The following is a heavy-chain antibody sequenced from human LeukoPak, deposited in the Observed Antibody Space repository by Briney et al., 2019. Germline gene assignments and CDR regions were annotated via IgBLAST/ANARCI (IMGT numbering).Heavy chain of an antibody. CDR2: IRYSSSTR. CDR3: ARVGSEWLVNDY. J-gene: IGHJ4*02. Sequence: GGSLRLSCSASGFIFRSYNMNWVREAPGQRVEWVSYIRYSSSTRYYADSVKGRFTISRDNAKDSLYLQTNSPRDEDMAVYYCARVGSEWLVNDYWGQGALVTVSS. V-gene: IGHV3-48*02. CDR1: GFIFRSYN. D-gene: IGHD6-19*01.